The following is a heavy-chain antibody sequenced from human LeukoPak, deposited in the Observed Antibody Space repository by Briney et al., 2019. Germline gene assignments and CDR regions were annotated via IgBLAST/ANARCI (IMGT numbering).Heavy chain of an antibody. Sequence: SETLSLTCAVYGGSFSGYYWSWIRQPPGKGLEWIGEINHSGSTNYNPSLKSRVTISVDTSKNQFSLKLSSVTAADTAVYYCARDYYDSSGYYSFDYWGQGTLVTVSS. D-gene: IGHD3-22*01. CDR3: ARDYYDSSGYYSFDY. J-gene: IGHJ4*02. V-gene: IGHV4-34*01. CDR2: INHSGST. CDR1: GGSFSGYY.